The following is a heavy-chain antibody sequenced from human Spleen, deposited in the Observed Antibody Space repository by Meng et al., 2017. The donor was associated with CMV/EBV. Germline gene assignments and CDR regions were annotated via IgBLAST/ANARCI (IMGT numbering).Heavy chain of an antibody. Sequence: GGPMRLSCAASGFTSSGYYMTWIRQAPGKGLEWVSAISGSGGSTYYADSVKGRFTISRDNSKNTLYLQMNSLRAEDTAVYYCAKDSALGGWFDPWGQGTLVTVSS. D-gene: IGHD3-16*01. J-gene: IGHJ5*02. CDR1: GFTSSGYY. V-gene: IGHV3-23*01. CDR3: AKDSALGGWFDP. CDR2: ISGSGGST.